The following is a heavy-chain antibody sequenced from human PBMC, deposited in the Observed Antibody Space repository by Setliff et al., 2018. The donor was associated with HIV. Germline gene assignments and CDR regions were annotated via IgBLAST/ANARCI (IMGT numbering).Heavy chain of an antibody. V-gene: IGHV4-39*01. CDR1: GAFTTSSLYS. D-gene: IGHD3-10*01. CDR3: ASLYYISSWTSYFDS. J-gene: IGHJ4*02. CDR2: LYYRGTT. Sequence: SETLSLTCSVSGAFTTSSLYSWGWFRQSPGKGLEWIGSLYYRGTTYYNPSLKSRVTISTGTSNNQFSLTLSSVTAADTAVYYCASLYYISSWTSYFDSWGQGTLVTVSS.